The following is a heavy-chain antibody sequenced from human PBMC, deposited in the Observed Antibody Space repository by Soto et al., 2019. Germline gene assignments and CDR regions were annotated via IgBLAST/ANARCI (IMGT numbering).Heavy chain of an antibody. Sequence: SETLSLTCAVYGGSFSGYYWSWIRQPPGKGLEWIGEINHSGSTNYNPSLKSRVTISVDTSKNQFSLKLSSVTAADTAVYYCARGYGDYDHYYYYYYYMDVWGKGTTVTVSS. CDR2: INHSGST. CDR3: ARGYGDYDHYYYYYYYMDV. D-gene: IGHD4-17*01. CDR1: GGSFSGYY. V-gene: IGHV4-34*01. J-gene: IGHJ6*03.